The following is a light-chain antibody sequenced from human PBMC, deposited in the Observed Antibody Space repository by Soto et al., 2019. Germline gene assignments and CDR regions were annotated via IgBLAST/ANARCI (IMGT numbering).Light chain of an antibody. CDR3: QQYGDSPPT. CDR2: GSS. CDR1: RSVSAAF. J-gene: IGKJ1*01. V-gene: IGKV3-20*01. Sequence: EIVLTQSPGTLSLSPGERATLSCRASRSVSAAFLAWYHHIPGQAPKLLIYGSSTRATGVPDRFSGSGYGTDFSLTISRLEPEDFAVYFCQQYGDSPPTFGQGTKVEIK.